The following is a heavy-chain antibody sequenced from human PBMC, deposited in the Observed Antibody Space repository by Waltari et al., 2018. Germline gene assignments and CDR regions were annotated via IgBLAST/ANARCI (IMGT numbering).Heavy chain of an antibody. D-gene: IGHD2-15*01. CDR2: IKEDGGRK. J-gene: IGHJ4*02. CDR1: EFHLSHYW. V-gene: IGHV3-7*01. Sequence: HLVESGGGLVPPRGSLRRSCAVSEFHLSHYWMGWVRQAPGKGLEWVAGIKEDGGRKDYVDSVKGRFTISRDNAKSTLYLQMNSLRAEDTAVFYCVRNRGWQQFDFWGQGTLVTVSS. CDR3: VRNRGWQQFDF.